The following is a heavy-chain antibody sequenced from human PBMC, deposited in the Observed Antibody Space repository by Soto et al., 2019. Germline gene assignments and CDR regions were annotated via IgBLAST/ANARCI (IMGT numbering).Heavy chain of an antibody. CDR1: GGSISSGGYS. J-gene: IGHJ5*02. Sequence: QLQLQESGSGLVKPSQTLSLTCAVSGGSISSGGYSWSWIRQPPGKGLEWIGYIYHSGSTYYNPSLQSRVTISVDRSKNRFSLKLSSVPAADTAVYYCARGGDYGDYGNWFDPWGQGTLVTVSS. D-gene: IGHD4-17*01. CDR2: IYHSGST. CDR3: ARGGDYGDYGNWFDP. V-gene: IGHV4-30-2*01.